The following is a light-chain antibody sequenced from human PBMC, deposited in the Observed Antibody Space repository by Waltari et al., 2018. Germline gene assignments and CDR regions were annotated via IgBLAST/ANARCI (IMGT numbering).Light chain of an antibody. Sequence: MTQSPVPLSLSPGERATLTCRASQNVGNRLAWYRQKPGQSPRLLIYGASTRASGIPDRFSGSGTGTDFTLTISSLEPEDFGIYYCLQHSDWPLTFGGGTKVEIK. V-gene: IGKV3D-15*01. J-gene: IGKJ4*01. CDR1: QNVGNR. CDR2: GAS. CDR3: LQHSDWPLT.